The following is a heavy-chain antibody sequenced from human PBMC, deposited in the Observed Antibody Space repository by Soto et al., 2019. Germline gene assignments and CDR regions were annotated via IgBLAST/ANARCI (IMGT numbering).Heavy chain of an antibody. CDR2: IYYSGST. CDR1: GGSISSYY. D-gene: IGHD3-3*01. CDR3: ARQDFIGWFDP. V-gene: IGHV4-59*08. Sequence: SETLSLTCTVSGGSISSYYWSWIRQPPGKGLEWIGYIYYSGSTNYNPSLKSRVTISVDTSKNQFSLKLSSVTAADTAVYYCARQDFIGWFDPWSQGTLVTVSS. J-gene: IGHJ5*02.